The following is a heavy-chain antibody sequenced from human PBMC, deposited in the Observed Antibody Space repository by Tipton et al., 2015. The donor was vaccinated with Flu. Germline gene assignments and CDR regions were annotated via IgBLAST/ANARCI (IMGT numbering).Heavy chain of an antibody. J-gene: IGHJ4*02. V-gene: IGHV3-53*01. Sequence: GSLRLSCAASGFSVSDNYMSWVRQAPGKGLEWVSVIYSGGSTYYADSVKGRFTISRDNSKNTVYLQMNSLRAEDTAVYYCAGDRRAVASKDYYFDYWGQGTLVTVSS. CDR2: IYSGGST. D-gene: IGHD6-19*01. CDR3: AGDRRAVASKDYYFDY. CDR1: GFSVSDNY.